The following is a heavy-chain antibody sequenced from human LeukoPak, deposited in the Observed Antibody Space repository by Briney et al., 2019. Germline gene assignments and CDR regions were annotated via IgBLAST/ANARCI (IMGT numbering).Heavy chain of an antibody. CDR1: GFTFSSYS. CDR2: ISSSSSYI. CDR3: ARDLVEYIGWLDY. J-gene: IGHJ4*02. D-gene: IGHD5-24*01. Sequence: GGSLRLSCAASGFTFSSYSMNWVRQAPGKGLEWVSSISSSSSYIYYADSVKGRFTISRDNAKNSLYLQMNSLRAEDTAVYYCARDLVEYIGWLDYWGQGTLVTVSS. V-gene: IGHV3-21*01.